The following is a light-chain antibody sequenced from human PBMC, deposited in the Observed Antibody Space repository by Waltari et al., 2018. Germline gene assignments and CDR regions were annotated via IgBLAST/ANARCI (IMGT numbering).Light chain of an antibody. J-gene: IGKJ5*01. V-gene: IGKV1-33*01. Sequence: DIQLTQSPSSLSASVGDRVMISCQASQDISEYLNWYQQKPGKAPQVLIYDASHLGSGVPSRFSGSGSGTEFSLSINSLQPEDSATYYCQQYGDLPVTFGQGTRLDIK. CDR2: DAS. CDR1: QDISEY. CDR3: QQYGDLPVT.